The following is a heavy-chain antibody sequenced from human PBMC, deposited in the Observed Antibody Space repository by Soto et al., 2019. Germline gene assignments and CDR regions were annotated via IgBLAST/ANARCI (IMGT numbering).Heavy chain of an antibody. CDR2: INPKSGGT. J-gene: IGHJ5*02. D-gene: IGHD3-9*01. V-gene: IGHV1-2*02. CDR3: ARVPVTGYFDWLDP. CDR1: GYTFTGYY. Sequence: ASVKFSCKASGYTFTGYYMHWVRQAPGQGLEWMGWINPKSGGTSYAQRFQGRVTMTRDTSTSTVYMELRRLKSDDTVVYYCARVPVTGYFDWLDPWGQGTLVTVS.